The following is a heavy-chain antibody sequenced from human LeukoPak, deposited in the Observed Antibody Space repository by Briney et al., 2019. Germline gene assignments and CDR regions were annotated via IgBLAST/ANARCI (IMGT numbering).Heavy chain of an antibody. CDR1: GYTFTSYA. V-gene: IGHV1-3*01. CDR2: INAGNGNT. D-gene: IGHD3-3*01. J-gene: IGHJ4*02. Sequence: GASVKVSCKASGYTFTSYAMHWVRQAPGQRLEWMGWINAGNGNTKYSQKFRGRVTITRDTSASTAYMELSSLRSEDTAVYYCARGPRITIFGVATGPDDYWGQGTLVTVSS. CDR3: ARGPRITIFGVATGPDDY.